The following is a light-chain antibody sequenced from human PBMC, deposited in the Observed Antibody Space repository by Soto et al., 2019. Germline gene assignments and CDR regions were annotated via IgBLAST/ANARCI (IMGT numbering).Light chain of an antibody. J-gene: IGKJ4*01. CDR3: HQYDSSPLT. CDR2: GAS. CDR1: QSVSTNY. Sequence: SVLAESPGTLSLAPGDRATLSCRASQSVSTNYLAWYQQKRGQPPRLLIYGASIRATGIPDRFSGSGSGTDFTLTISRLEPEDFAVYYCHQYDSSPLTFGGGTKVDIK. V-gene: IGKV3-20*01.